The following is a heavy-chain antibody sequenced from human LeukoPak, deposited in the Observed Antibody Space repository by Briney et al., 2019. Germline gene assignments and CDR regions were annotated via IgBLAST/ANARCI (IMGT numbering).Heavy chain of an antibody. Sequence: GASVKVSCKASGYTFTGYHIHWVRQAPGQGLEWMGWINPKSGGTNYAQKFEGWVTMTRDTSMSTVYMELSRLKSDDTAVYYCARGLKIWQRGYYYYYMDVWGKGTTVTVSS. CDR2: INPKSGGT. CDR3: ARGLKIWQRGYYYYYMDV. V-gene: IGHV1-2*04. D-gene: IGHD6-25*01. CDR1: GYTFTGYH. J-gene: IGHJ6*03.